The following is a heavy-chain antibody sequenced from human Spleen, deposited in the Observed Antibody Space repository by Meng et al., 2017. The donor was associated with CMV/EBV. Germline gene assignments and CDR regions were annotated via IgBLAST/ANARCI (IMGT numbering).Heavy chain of an antibody. CDR1: GFTFSDYW. D-gene: IGHD3-22*01. CDR3: ARDWGSSGYYGY. Sequence: SCAASGFTFSDYWMGWVRQAPGKGLEWVAHIRQDGNEKNYMDSVKGRFTISRDNAKNSLFLQMNSLRAEDTAVYYCARDWGSSGYYGYWGQGTLVTVSS. CDR2: IRQDGNEK. J-gene: IGHJ4*02. V-gene: IGHV3-7*01.